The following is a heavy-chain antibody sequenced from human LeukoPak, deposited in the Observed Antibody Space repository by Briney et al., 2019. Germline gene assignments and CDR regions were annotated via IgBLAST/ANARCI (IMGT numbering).Heavy chain of an antibody. D-gene: IGHD2-2*01. CDR1: GFTFSSYW. CDR3: ARELGYCGHTRCHKPLDF. V-gene: IGHV3-7*01. Sequence: GGSLRLSCAAPGFTFSSYWMSWVRQAPGKGLEWVANIKQDGSEKYYVDSVKGRFTISRDNAKNTMYLQMNSLRGEDTAVYYYARELGYCGHTRCHKPLDFWGQGTLATVSS. J-gene: IGHJ4*02. CDR2: IKQDGSEK.